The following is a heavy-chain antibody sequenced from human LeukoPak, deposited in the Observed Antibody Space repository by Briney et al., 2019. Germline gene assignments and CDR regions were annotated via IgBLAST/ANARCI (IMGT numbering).Heavy chain of an antibody. J-gene: IGHJ3*02. CDR2: INHSGSA. CDR1: GGSFSGYY. CDR3: ARARLRYSPRDAFDI. V-gene: IGHV4-34*01. Sequence: SETLSLTCAVYGGSFSGYYWSWIRQPPGKGLEWIGEINHSGSANYNPSLKSRVTISVDTSKNQFSLKLSSVTAADTAVYYCARARLRYSPRDAFDIWGQGTMVTVSS. D-gene: IGHD3-9*01.